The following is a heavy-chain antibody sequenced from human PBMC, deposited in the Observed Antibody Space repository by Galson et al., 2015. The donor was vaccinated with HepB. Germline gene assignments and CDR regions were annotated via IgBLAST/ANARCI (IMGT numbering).Heavy chain of an antibody. V-gene: IGHV1-24*01. Sequence: SVKVSCKVSGYTLTELSMHWVRQAPGKGLEWMGGFDPEDGETIYAQKFQGRVTMTEDTSTDTAYMELSSLRSEDTAVYYCATGPDMPYSSRVGWFDPWGQGTLVTVSS. CDR2: FDPEDGET. J-gene: IGHJ5*02. CDR3: ATGPDMPYSSRVGWFDP. D-gene: IGHD6-13*01. CDR1: GYTLTELS.